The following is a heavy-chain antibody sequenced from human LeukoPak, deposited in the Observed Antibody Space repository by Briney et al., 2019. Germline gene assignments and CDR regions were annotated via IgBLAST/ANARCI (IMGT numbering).Heavy chain of an antibody. V-gene: IGHV1-69*13. J-gene: IGHJ4*02. CDR2: MFPIFATA. Sequence: SAVKVSCKASGGTFSSYAIILVRQAPGQGLEWMGVMFPIFATANYAQKFQGRGSVTADESTSTAYMELGSLRSEDTAVYYCARESGSYEAYFDYWGQGTLVTVSS. CDR1: GGTFSSYA. CDR3: ARESGSYEAYFDY. D-gene: IGHD1-26*01.